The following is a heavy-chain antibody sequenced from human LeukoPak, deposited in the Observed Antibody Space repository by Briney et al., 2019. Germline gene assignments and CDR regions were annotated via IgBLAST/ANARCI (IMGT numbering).Heavy chain of an antibody. Sequence: SETLSLTCTVSGGSIGSSSYYWGWLRQPPGKGLEWIGSIYYSGSTYYNPSLKSRVTISVDTSKNQFSLKLSSVTAADTAAYYCARAHHFLIYFDYWGQGTLVTVSS. V-gene: IGHV4-39*07. CDR2: IYYSGST. J-gene: IGHJ4*02. CDR3: ARAHHFLIYFDY. CDR1: GGSIGSSSYY. D-gene: IGHD2/OR15-2a*01.